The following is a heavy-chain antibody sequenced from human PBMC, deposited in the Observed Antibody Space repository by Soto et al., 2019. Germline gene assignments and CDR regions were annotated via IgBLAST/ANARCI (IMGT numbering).Heavy chain of an antibody. V-gene: IGHV3-23*01. D-gene: IGHD2-2*01. CDR1: GFTFSSYA. CDR2: ISGSGGST. J-gene: IGHJ6*02. Sequence: VQLLESGGGLVQPGGSLRLSCAASGFTFSSYAMSWVRQAPGKGLEWVSAISGSGGSTYYADSVKGRFTISRDNSKNTLYLQMNSLRAEDTAVYYCAKAWEVVPAAIAYYYYGMDVWGQGTTVTVSS. CDR3: AKAWEVVPAAIAYYYYGMDV.